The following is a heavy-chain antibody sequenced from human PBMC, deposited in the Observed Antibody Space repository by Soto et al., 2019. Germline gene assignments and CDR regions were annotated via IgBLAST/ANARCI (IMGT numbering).Heavy chain of an antibody. CDR1: GYSFTSYW. CDR2: IDPSDSYT. CDR3: ASQLRLAYYYGMDV. D-gene: IGHD3-3*01. Sequence: LGESLKISCKGSGYSFTSYWISWVRQMPGKGLEWMGRIDPSDSYTNYSPSFQGHVTISADKSISTAYLQWSSLKASDTAMYYCASQLRLAYYYGMDVWGQGTTVTVSS. J-gene: IGHJ6*02. V-gene: IGHV5-10-1*01.